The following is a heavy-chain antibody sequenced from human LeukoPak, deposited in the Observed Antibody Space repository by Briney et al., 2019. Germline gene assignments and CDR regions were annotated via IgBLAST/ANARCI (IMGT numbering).Heavy chain of an antibody. V-gene: IGHV1-2*02. Sequence: ASVKVSCKTSGYTFTGYYMHWVRQAPGQGLEWMGWINPNSGGTNYAQKFQGRVTMTRDTSISTAYMELSRLRSDDTAVYYCARSLGMGATLDYWGRGTLVTVSS. J-gene: IGHJ4*02. CDR2: INPNSGGT. D-gene: IGHD1-26*01. CDR1: GYTFTGYY. CDR3: ARSLGMGATLDY.